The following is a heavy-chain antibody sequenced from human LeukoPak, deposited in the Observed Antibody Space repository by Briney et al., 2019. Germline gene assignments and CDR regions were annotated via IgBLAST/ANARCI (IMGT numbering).Heavy chain of an antibody. D-gene: IGHD4-17*01. CDR3: ARGGTTVTPKTFDF. Sequence: PRGSLRLSCAASGFTFSSYWMSWVRQAPGKGLEWVASIKQDGSQKYYVDSVKGRFTISRDNAKNSLYMQMNSLRAENTAVYYCARGGTTVTPKTFDFWGQGTLVTVSS. CDR1: GFTFSSYW. CDR2: IKQDGSQK. J-gene: IGHJ4*02. V-gene: IGHV3-7*01.